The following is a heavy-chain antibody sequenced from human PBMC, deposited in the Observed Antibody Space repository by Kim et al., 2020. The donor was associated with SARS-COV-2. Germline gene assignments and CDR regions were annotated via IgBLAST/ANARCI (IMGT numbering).Heavy chain of an antibody. V-gene: IGHV4-59*13. J-gene: IGHJ5*02. CDR3: ASSGVRFLNWFDP. CDR1: GGSISSYY. D-gene: IGHD3-3*01. Sequence: SETLSLTCTVSGGSISSYYWSWIRQPPGKGLEWIGYIYYSGSTNYNPSLKSRVTISVDTSKNQFSLKLSSVTAADTAVYYCASSGVRFLNWFDPWGQGTLVTVSS. CDR2: IYYSGST.